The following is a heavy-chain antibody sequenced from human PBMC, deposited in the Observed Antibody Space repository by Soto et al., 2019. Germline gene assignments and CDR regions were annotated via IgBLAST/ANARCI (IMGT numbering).Heavy chain of an antibody. V-gene: IGHV1-18*01. J-gene: IGHJ4*02. CDR3: ARDKPPSDDILTGYIYYFDY. D-gene: IGHD3-9*01. CDR2: ISAYNGNT. CDR1: GYTFTSYG. Sequence: ASVKVSCKASGYTFTSYGISWVRQAPGQGLEWMGWISAYNGNTNYAQKLQGRVTMTTDTSTSTAYMELRSLRSDDTAVYYCARDKPPSDDILTGYIYYFDYWGQGTLVTVSS.